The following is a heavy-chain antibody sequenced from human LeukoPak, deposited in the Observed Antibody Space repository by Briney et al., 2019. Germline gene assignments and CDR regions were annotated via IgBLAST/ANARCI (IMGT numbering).Heavy chain of an antibody. CDR1: GFTFSSYG. Sequence: GGSLRLSCAASGFTFSSYGMHWVRQAPGKGLEWVAVIWYDGSNKYYADSVKGRFTISRDNSKNTLYLQMNSLRAEDTAVYYCAKVSGSAAGTSLDYWGQGTLVTVSS. D-gene: IGHD6-13*01. V-gene: IGHV3-33*06. CDR3: AKVSGSAAGTSLDY. J-gene: IGHJ4*02. CDR2: IWYDGSNK.